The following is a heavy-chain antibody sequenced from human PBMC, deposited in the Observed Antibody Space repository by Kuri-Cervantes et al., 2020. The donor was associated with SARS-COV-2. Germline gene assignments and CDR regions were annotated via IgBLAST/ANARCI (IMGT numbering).Heavy chain of an antibody. V-gene: IGHV3-48*01. CDR2: ISRTSVTI. Sequence: GGSLRLSCAASGFTFSGYNMNWVRQAPGKGLEWVSYISRTSVTIFYTDSVEGRFTIFRDNAKDSLFLQMDSLRAEDTAVYYCARGYCTNGVCYSRAFDVWGQGTKVTVSS. J-gene: IGHJ3*01. CDR3: ARGYCTNGVCYSRAFDV. CDR1: GFTFSGYN. D-gene: IGHD2-8*01.